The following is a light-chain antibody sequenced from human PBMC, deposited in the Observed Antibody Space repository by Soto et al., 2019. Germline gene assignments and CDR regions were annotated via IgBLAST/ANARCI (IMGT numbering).Light chain of an antibody. CDR2: EVS. V-gene: IGLV2-14*01. CDR1: SSDVGYYNY. CDR3: SSYTTSSTRV. J-gene: IGLJ3*02. Sequence: QSALTQPASVSGSPGQSITISCTGTSSDVGYYNYVSWFQQYPGKAPKLLIYEVSNRPSGVSYLFSGSKSGNTASLTISGLQAEDEADYYCSSYTTSSTRVFGGGTKLTVL.